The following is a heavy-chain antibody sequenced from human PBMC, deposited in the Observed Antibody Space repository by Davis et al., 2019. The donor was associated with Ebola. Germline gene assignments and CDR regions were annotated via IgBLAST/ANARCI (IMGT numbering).Heavy chain of an antibody. CDR1: GFTFRSNA. CDR2: ISGGGGST. CDR3: AKDLAPSDH. V-gene: IGHV3-23*01. J-gene: IGHJ4*02. Sequence: GESLKISCAASGFTFRSNAMSWVRQAPGKGPEWVSGISGGGGSTYFADSVKGRFSISRDNSKNTLYLQMNSLRAEDTAVYYCAKDLAPSDHWGQGTLVTVSS.